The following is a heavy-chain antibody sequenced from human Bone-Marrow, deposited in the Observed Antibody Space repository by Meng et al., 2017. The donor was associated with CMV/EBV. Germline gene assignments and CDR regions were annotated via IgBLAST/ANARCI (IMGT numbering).Heavy chain of an antibody. D-gene: IGHD3-3*01. V-gene: IGHV4-39*07. CDR1: GGSISSSSYY. CDR2: IYYSGST. J-gene: IGHJ6*02. Sequence: SETLSLTCTVSGGSISSSSYYWGWIRQPPGKGLEWIGSIYYSGSTYYNPSLKSRVTISVDTSKNQFSLKLSSVTAADTAVYYCARSITIFGVVRRGNYYGMDVWGHGTKVTVS. CDR3: ARSITIFGVVRRGNYYGMDV.